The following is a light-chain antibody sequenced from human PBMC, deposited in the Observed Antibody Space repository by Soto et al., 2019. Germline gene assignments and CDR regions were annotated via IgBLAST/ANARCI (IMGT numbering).Light chain of an antibody. V-gene: IGKV1-39*01. CDR3: QQSYSTSWT. Sequence: DIQVTQSPSSLSASVGDRVTISCRTSQSISRYLHWYQHRPGKAPNLLIYAASSLQSGVSSRFSGSGSGTDFTLTISSLQPEDFATYYCQQSYSTSWTFGQGTKVEIK. CDR1: QSISRY. CDR2: AAS. J-gene: IGKJ1*01.